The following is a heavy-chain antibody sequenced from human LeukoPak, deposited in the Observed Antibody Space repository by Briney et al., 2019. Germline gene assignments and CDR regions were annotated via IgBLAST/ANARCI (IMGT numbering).Heavy chain of an antibody. CDR3: ARVGGPGYSSGWYGY. D-gene: IGHD6-19*01. CDR1: GYTFTGYY. J-gene: IGHJ4*02. CDR2: ISPNSGGT. V-gene: IGHV1-2*02. Sequence: ASVKVSCKASGYTFTGYYLHWVRQAPGQGLEWMRWISPNSGGTNYAQKFQGRVTMTRDTSISTAYMEVSRLRSDDTAVYYCARVGGPGYSSGWYGYWGQGTLVTVSS.